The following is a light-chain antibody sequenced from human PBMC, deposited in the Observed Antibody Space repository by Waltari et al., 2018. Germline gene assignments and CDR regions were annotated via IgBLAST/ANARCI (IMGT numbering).Light chain of an antibody. CDR3: TVKRGSNTVV. CDR1: SDHFCKY. V-gene: IGLV2-14*03. CDR2: DVS. J-gene: IGLJ2*01. Sequence: QSALTQPAPVPGSPGQSTTISSPGPSDHFCKYVCWYKHHPGNAPNLMLYDVSNRPSGVSSRFSGSKSGTTASLTISGLQAEDEADYYCTVKRGSNTVVFGGGTKLTVL.